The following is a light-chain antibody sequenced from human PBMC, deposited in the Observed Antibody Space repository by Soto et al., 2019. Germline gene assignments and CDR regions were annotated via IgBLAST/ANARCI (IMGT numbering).Light chain of an antibody. CDR2: DVN. CDR3: SSYTSSSTYV. CDR1: SSDVGGYNF. J-gene: IGLJ1*01. Sequence: QSVLTQPASVSVSPGQSITISCTGTSSDVGGYNFVSWYQQHPGKAPKLMIYDVNNRPSGVSTRFTGSKSGNTASLTISGLQSEDEADYYCSSYTSSSTYVFGTGTKVTVL. V-gene: IGLV2-14*03.